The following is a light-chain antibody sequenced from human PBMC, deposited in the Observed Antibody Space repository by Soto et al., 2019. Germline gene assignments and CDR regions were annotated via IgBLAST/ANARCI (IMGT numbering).Light chain of an antibody. J-gene: IGLJ2*01. CDR2: EVS. V-gene: IGLV2-14*01. Sequence: QSALTQPASVSGSPGQSITISCTGTSSDVGGYNYVSWYQQYPGKAPKLMIYEVSNRPSGVSNRFSGSKSGNTASLTISGLQAEDEADYYCSSYTTISTSVVFGGGTKLTVL. CDR1: SSDVGGYNY. CDR3: SSYTTISTSVV.